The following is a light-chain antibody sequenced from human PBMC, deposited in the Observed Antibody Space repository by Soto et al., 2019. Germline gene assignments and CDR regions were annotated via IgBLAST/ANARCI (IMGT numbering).Light chain of an antibody. Sequence: QSALTQPASVSGSPGQTITISCTGTSNDVGIYNYVSWYQQHPGKAPKLMMYDVVSLPAGGSNRFSGSKSGNTASLTISGLQAEDEADYYCSSYTSSSTLRVFGGGTQLTVL. J-gene: IGLJ2*01. CDR1: SNDVGIYNY. CDR2: DVV. V-gene: IGLV2-14*01. CDR3: SSYTSSSTLRV.